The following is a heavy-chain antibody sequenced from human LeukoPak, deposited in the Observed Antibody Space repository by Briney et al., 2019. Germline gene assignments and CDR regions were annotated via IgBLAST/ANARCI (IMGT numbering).Heavy chain of an antibody. CDR1: GGGFTTYA. CDR3: ARDPRYGSGSYFIS. V-gene: IGHV1-69*05. D-gene: IGHD3-10*01. J-gene: IGHJ4*02. CDR2: IIPIFGTT. Sequence: GASVKVSCKASGGGFTTYAINWVRQAPGQGLEWMGGIIPIFGTTNYAQKFQGRVTITTDESTSTSYMEMSSLRSEDTAVYFCARDPRYGSGSYFISGGQGTPVTVSS.